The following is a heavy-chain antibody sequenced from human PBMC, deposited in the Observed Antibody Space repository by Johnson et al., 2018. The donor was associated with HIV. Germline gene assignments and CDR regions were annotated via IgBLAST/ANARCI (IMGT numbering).Heavy chain of an antibody. CDR2: IRSKANSYAT. V-gene: IGHV3-73*02. CDR3: TVYMGERTDHNAFNI. Sequence: VQLVESGGGLVQPGGSLKLSCAASGFTFSGSAMHWVRQASGKGLEWVGRIRSKANSYATAYAASVKGRFTISRDDSKNTAYLQMNSLTTEDTAVYYCTVYMGERTDHNAFNIWVQGTMVTVSS. D-gene: IGHD3-16*01. CDR1: GFTFSGSA. J-gene: IGHJ3*02.